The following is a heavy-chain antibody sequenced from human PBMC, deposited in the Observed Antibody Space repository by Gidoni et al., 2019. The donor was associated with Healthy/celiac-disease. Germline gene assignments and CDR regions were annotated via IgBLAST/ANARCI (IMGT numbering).Heavy chain of an antibody. CDR3: ARHKPFDTAMVGP. CDR2: IDPSDSYT. J-gene: IGHJ5*02. D-gene: IGHD5-18*01. Sequence: EVQLVQSGAEVKKPGESLRISCKGSGYSFTSYWITWVRQMPGKGLEWMGRIDPSDSYTNYSPSFQGHCILSVDKSISTAYLQWSSLKASDTAMYYCARHKPFDTAMVGPWGQGTLVTVSS. V-gene: IGHV5-10-1*03. CDR1: GYSFTSYW.